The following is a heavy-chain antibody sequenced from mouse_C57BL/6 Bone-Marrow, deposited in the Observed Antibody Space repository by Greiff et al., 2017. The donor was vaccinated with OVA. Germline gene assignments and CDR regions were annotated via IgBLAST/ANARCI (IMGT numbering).Heavy chain of an antibody. CDR1: GFSLTSYG. V-gene: IGHV2-2*01. D-gene: IGHD1-1*01. CDR2: IWSGGST. Sequence: VKLQESGPGLVQPSQSLSITCTVSGFSLTSYGVHWVRQSPGKGLEWLGVIWSGGSTDYNAAFISRLSISKDNSKSQVFFKMNRLQADDTAIYYCARYYYGSSYGFAYWGQGTLVTVSA. CDR3: ARYYYGSSYGFAY. J-gene: IGHJ3*01.